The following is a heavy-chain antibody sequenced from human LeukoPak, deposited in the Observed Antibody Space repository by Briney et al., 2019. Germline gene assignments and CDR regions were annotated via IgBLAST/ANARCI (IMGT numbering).Heavy chain of an antibody. CDR3: ARDLGGYGSEGFDP. CDR2: IWYDGSNK. J-gene: IGHJ5*02. V-gene: IGHV3-33*01. CDR1: GFTFSSYG. Sequence: GSLRLSCAASGFTFSSYGMHWVHQAPGKGLEWVAVIWYDGSNKYYADSVKGRFTISRDNSKNTLYLQMNSLRAEDTAVYYCARDLGGYGSEGFDPWGQGTLVTVSS. D-gene: IGHD3-10*01.